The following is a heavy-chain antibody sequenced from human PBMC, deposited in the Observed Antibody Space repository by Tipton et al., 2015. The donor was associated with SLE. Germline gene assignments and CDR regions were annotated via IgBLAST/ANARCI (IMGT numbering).Heavy chain of an antibody. V-gene: IGHV4-4*07. CDR1: GGSVSRYY. J-gene: IGHJ4*02. D-gene: IGHD7-27*01. CDR2: IYGSGGT. CDR3: ARDPNGGYGSFDY. Sequence: TLSLTCTVSGGSVSRYYWTWIRQPAGKGLEWVGRIYGSGGTYYNPSLKSRVTISVDTSKNQFSLNLSSVTAADTAVYYCARDPNGGYGSFDYWGLGALVTVSS.